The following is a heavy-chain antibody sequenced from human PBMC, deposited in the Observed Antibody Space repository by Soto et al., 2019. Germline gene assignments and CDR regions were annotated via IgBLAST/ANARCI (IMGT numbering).Heavy chain of an antibody. CDR1: GFTFSSYW. D-gene: IGHD6-19*01. J-gene: IGHJ5*02. Sequence: EVQLVESGGGLVQPGGSLRLSCAASGFTFSSYWMSWVRQAPGKGLEWVANIKQDGSEKYYVDSVKGRFTISRDNAKNSLYLQMNSLRAEDKAVYYCARAKVAGTTPWFDPWGQGTLVTVSS. V-gene: IGHV3-7*03. CDR2: IKQDGSEK. CDR3: ARAKVAGTTPWFDP.